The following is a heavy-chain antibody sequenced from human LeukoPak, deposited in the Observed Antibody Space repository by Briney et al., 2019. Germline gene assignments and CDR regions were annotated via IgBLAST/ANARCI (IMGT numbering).Heavy chain of an antibody. D-gene: IGHD3-16*02. CDR2: IYYSGST. V-gene: IGHV4-39*01. CDR1: GGSIGSSSYY. Sequence: PSETLSLTCTVSGGSIGSSSYYWGWIRQPPGKGLEWIGSIYYSGSTYYNPSLKSRVTISVDTSKNQFSLKLSSVTAADTAVYYCAGNFWGSYRYIDYWGQGTLVTVSS. CDR3: AGNFWGSYRYIDY. J-gene: IGHJ4*02.